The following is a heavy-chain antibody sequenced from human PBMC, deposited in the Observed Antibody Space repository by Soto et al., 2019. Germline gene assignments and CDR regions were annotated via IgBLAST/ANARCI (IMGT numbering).Heavy chain of an antibody. CDR1: GYTFTGYY. CDR2: INPNSGGT. CDR3: AREVPYYYYMDV. Sequence: ASVKVSCKASGYTFTGYYMHWVRQAPGQGLEWMGWINPNSGGTNYAQKFQGWVTMTRDTSISTAYMELSRLRSDDTAVYYCAREVPYYYYMDVWGKGTTVTVSS. V-gene: IGHV1-2*04. J-gene: IGHJ6*03. D-gene: IGHD3-10*01.